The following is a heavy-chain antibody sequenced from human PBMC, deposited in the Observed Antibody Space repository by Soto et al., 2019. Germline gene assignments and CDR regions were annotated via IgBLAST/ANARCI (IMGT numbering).Heavy chain of an antibody. CDR2: IYSGGST. Sequence: LRLSCAASGFTVSSNYMSWVRQAPGKGLEWVSVIYSGGSTYYADSVKGRFTISRDNSKNTLYLQMNSLRAEDTAVYYCAKDRVVVVVATYSWFDPWGQGTLVTVTS. J-gene: IGHJ5*02. V-gene: IGHV3-53*01. D-gene: IGHD2-15*01. CDR1: GFTVSSNY. CDR3: AKDRVVVVVATYSWFDP.